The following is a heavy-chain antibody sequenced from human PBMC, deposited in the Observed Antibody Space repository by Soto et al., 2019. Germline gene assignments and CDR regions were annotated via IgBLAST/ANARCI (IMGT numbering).Heavy chain of an antibody. CDR3: ARVGYYDGSGYNAFNI. CDR1: GYSISSSNW. J-gene: IGHJ3*02. CDR2: IYYSGTT. V-gene: IGHV4-28*03. Sequence: SETLSLTCAVSGYSISSSNWLGWIRQPPGKGLEWIGYIYYSGTTYYNPSLKSRVTISVDTSKSQVSLRLSSVTAADTAVYYCARVGYYDGSGYNAFNIWGQGTMVTVSS. D-gene: IGHD3-22*01.